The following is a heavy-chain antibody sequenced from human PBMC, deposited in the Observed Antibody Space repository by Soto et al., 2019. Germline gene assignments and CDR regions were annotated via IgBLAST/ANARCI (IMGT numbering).Heavy chain of an antibody. CDR2: IKSRSDGGTT. Sequence: EVPLVESGGGLVKPGGSLTLSCAASGITFSKAWMNWVRQSPGKGLEWVGRIKSRSDGGTTAYAAPGKGRFSISRDESKDTLWLQMNSLKTEDTAVYYCTTNFYTDHGMDVWGQGTTVTVSS. CDR1: GITFSKAW. J-gene: IGHJ6*02. D-gene: IGHD4-4*01. V-gene: IGHV3-15*01. CDR3: TTNFYTDHGMDV.